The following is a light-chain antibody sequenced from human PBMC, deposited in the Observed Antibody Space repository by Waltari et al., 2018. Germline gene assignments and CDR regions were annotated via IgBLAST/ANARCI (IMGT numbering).Light chain of an antibody. J-gene: IGLJ2*01. CDR2: DVS. V-gene: IGLV2-14*01. CDR3: SSQSSNDVVL. CDR1: SNEVGGYNS. Sequence: QSALTQPASVSGSPGQSVTIFSAGTSNEVGGYNSFSWYQEHPGQAPRVIIYDVSDRPSGVSDRFSGSKSGNAASLTISGLQAEDEADYYCSSQSSNDVVLFGGGTKLTVL.